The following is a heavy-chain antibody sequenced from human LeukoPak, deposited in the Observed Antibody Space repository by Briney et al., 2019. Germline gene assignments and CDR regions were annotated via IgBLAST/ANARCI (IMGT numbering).Heavy chain of an antibody. V-gene: IGHV4-4*07. CDR2: TYTSGST. Sequence: SETLSLTCTVSGGSISSYYWSWIRQPAGKGLEWIGRTYTSGSTNYNPSLKSRVTMSVDTSKNQFSLKLSSVTAADTAVYYCARGYCGGDCYPMGYYYYYYMDVWGKGTTVTISS. J-gene: IGHJ6*03. CDR3: ARGYCGGDCYPMGYYYYYYMDV. D-gene: IGHD2-21*02. CDR1: GGSISSYY.